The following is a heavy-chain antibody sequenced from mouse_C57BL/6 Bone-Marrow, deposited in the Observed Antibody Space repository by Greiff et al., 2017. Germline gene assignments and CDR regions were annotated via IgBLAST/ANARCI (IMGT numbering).Heavy chain of an antibody. Sequence: SGAELVKPGASVKISCKASGYAFSSYWMNWVKQRPGKGLEWIGQIYPGDGDTNYNGKFKGKATLTADKSSSTAYMQLSSLTSEDSAVYFCARWGAGNPYAMDYWGQGTSVTVSS. V-gene: IGHV1-80*01. CDR2: IYPGDGDT. D-gene: IGHD2-1*01. CDR1: GYAFSSYW. J-gene: IGHJ4*01. CDR3: ARWGAGNPYAMDY.